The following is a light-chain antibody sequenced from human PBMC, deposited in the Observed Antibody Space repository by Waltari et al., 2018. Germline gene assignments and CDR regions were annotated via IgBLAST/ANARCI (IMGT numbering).Light chain of an antibody. J-gene: IGLJ3*02. Sequence: QSVLTQPPSASGTPGQRATISCSGSSSNIGGNTVNWYQQLPGTAPKLLIHSNNQRPSGVPDRFSGSKSGTSASLAISGLQSEDEAEYYCAAWDDSLNGWVFGGGTKLTVL. V-gene: IGLV1-44*01. CDR2: SNN. CDR1: SSNIGGNT. CDR3: AAWDDSLNGWV.